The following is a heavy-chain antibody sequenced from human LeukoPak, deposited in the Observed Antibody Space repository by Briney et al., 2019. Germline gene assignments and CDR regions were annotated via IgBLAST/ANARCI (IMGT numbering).Heavy chain of an antibody. V-gene: IGHV3-7*05. CDR1: GFTFSGYW. J-gene: IGHJ4*02. Sequence: PGGSLRLSCAASGFTFSGYWMTWVRQAPGKGLEWVANIKHDGSEKYYVDSVKGRFTISRDNAKNSLYLQMNSLRAEDTAVYYCEKDHPNWTVAGSWGQGTLVTVSS. CDR3: EKDHPNWTVAGS. CDR2: IKHDGSEK. D-gene: IGHD6-19*01.